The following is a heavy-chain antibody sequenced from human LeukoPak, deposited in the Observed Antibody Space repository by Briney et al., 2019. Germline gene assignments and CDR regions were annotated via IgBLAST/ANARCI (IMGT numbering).Heavy chain of an antibody. V-gene: IGHV4-61*02. J-gene: IGHJ4*02. CDR2: IYTSGST. D-gene: IGHD6-13*01. CDR3: ALYSSRQYSFDY. CDR1: GGSISSGSYY. Sequence: TSETLSLTCTVSGGSISSGSYYWSWIRQPAGKGLEWIGRIYTSGSTNYNPSLKSRVTISVDTSKNQFSLTLSSVTAADTAVYYCALYSSRQYSFDYWGQGTLVTISS.